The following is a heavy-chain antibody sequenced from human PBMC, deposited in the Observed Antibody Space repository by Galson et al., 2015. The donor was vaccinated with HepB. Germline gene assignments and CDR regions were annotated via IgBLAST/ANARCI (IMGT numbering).Heavy chain of an antibody. D-gene: IGHD3-10*01. CDR1: GFTFSSYA. J-gene: IGHJ5*01. CDR3: ARDPQPRYYGSGSFDF. Sequence: SLRLSCAASGFTFSSYAMHWVRQAPGKGLEWVAVISNDGSNKNYADSVKGRFTISRDNSKNTLYLQMNSLRAEEMAVYYCARDPQPRYYGSGSFDFWGQGTVVTVSS. V-gene: IGHV3-30*04. CDR2: ISNDGSNK.